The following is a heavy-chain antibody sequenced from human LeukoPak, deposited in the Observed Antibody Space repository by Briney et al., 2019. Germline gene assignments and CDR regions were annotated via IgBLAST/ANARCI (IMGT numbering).Heavy chain of an antibody. V-gene: IGHV3-48*03. CDR1: GFNFDNNE. CDR3: AVFDYYDTSGYPDY. Sequence: PGGSLRLSCAASGFNFDNNEMNWVRQAPGKGLEWVSYISRSGSTKFYADSVKGRFTISRDNAKKSLYLQMNSLRAEDTAVYYCAVFDYYDTSGYPDYWGQGTLVTVSS. J-gene: IGHJ4*02. D-gene: IGHD3-22*01. CDR2: ISRSGSTK.